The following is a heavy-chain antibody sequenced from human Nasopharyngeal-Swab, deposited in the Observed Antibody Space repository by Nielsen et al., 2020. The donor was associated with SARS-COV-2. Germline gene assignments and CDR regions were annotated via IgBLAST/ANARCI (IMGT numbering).Heavy chain of an antibody. CDR1: GVAFSDFY. CDR3: ARESGYQVLLDYYYHGLDV. Sequence: GGSLRLSCVASGVAFSDFYMAWVRQAPGKGLEWVSYISTSGTTTDSADSVKGRFTISRDNANNILYLHMNSLRGDDTAVYFCARESGYQVLLDYYYHGLDVWGHGPAVTVSS. J-gene: IGHJ6*02. V-gene: IGHV3-11*01. CDR2: ISTSGTTT. D-gene: IGHD3-3*01.